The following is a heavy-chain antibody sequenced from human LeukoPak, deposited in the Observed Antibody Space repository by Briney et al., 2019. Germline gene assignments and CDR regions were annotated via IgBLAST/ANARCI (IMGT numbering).Heavy chain of an antibody. D-gene: IGHD1-26*01. CDR3: ASTYSGSCYSGFDY. CDR2: IYYSGST. Sequence: SETLSLTCTVSGGSISSYYWSWIRQPPGKGLEGIGYIYYSGSTNYNPSLKSRVTISVDTSKNQFSLKLSSVTAADTAVYYCASTYSGSCYSGFDYWGQGTLVTVSS. V-gene: IGHV4-59*01. J-gene: IGHJ4*02. CDR1: GGSISSYY.